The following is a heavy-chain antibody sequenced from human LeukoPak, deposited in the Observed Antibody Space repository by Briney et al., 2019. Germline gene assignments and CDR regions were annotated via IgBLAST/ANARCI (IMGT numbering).Heavy chain of an antibody. D-gene: IGHD2-15*01. CDR2: IFHSGDV. J-gene: IGHJ4*02. Sequence: SETLSLTCIVSGYSIISDYFWGWVRQPPGKGPEWIGSIFHSGDVYYNPSLTSRVTLSVDPSNNRFSLKVTSVTAADTAIYYCARVAASTSIDFWGQGTLVTVSS. CDR1: GYSIISDYF. V-gene: IGHV4-38-2*02. CDR3: ARVAASTSIDF.